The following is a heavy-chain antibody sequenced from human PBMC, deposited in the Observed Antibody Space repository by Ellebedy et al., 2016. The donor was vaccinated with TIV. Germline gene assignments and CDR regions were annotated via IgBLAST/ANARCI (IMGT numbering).Heavy chain of an antibody. CDR1: GFSFSSYE. Sequence: GGSLRLSCVASGFSFSSYEMNWVRQAPGKGLEWISYISSGGTAIYYTDSVRGRFTISRDKAKKSLYLQMNSLRAEDTAVYYCATGLTVALDSWGQGTLVTVSP. J-gene: IGHJ4*02. D-gene: IGHD4-23*01. CDR3: ATGLTVALDS. CDR2: ISSGGTAI. V-gene: IGHV3-48*03.